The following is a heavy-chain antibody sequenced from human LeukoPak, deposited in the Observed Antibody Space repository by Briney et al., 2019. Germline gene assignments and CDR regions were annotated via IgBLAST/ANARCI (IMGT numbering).Heavy chain of an antibody. CDR2: ISGSGGST. CDR3: AKVRGVFELPGAFDI. V-gene: IGHV3-23*01. J-gene: IGHJ3*02. CDR1: GFTFSSYS. D-gene: IGHD5/OR15-5a*01. Sequence: GGSLRLSCAASGFTFSSYSMSWVRQAPGKGLEWVSAISGSGGSTYYADSVKGRFTISRDNSKNTLYLQMNSLRAEDTAVYYCAKVRGVFELPGAFDIWGQGTMVTVSS.